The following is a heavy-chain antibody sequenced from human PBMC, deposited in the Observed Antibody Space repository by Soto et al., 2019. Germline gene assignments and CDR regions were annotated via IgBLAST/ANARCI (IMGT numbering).Heavy chain of an antibody. CDR3: ARGTGGGGDI. J-gene: IGHJ3*02. V-gene: IGHV3-48*02. D-gene: IGHD2-8*02. Sequence: GGSLRLSCAASGFTVSSYSMNWVRQAPGKGLEWVSYISSSSDTIYYADSVEGRFTISRDNAKNSLYLQMNSLRDEDTAVYYCARGTGGGGDIWGQGTMVTVSS. CDR1: GFTVSSYS. CDR2: ISSSSDTI.